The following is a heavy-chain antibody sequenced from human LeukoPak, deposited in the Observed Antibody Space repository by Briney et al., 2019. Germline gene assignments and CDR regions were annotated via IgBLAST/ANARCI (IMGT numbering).Heavy chain of an antibody. CDR2: ISGSGGST. J-gene: IGHJ4*02. CDR3: ARRGYYYDSSGYHDPFDY. V-gene: IGHV3-23*01. CDR1: GFTFSSYA. Sequence: GGSLRLSCAASGFTFSSYAMSWVRQAPGKGLEWVSAISGSGGSTYYADPVKGRFTISRDNSKNTLYLQMNSLRAEDTAVYYCARRGYYYDSSGYHDPFDYWGQGTLVTVSS. D-gene: IGHD3-22*01.